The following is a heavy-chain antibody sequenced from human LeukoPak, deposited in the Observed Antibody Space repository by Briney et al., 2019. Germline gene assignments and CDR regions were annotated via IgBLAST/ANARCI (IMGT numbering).Heavy chain of an antibody. CDR2: IRYDVSNK. J-gene: IGHJ4*02. Sequence: PGGSLRLSCAASGFTFSSYGMHWVRQAPGKGLEWVALIRYDVSNKYYADSVKGRFTISRDNSKNTLFLQMNSLRPEDTAVYYCAKDTHIGYGDPSALSDYWGQGTLVTVSS. CDR3: AKDTHIGYGDPSALSDY. CDR1: GFTFSSYG. D-gene: IGHD4/OR15-4a*01. V-gene: IGHV3-30*02.